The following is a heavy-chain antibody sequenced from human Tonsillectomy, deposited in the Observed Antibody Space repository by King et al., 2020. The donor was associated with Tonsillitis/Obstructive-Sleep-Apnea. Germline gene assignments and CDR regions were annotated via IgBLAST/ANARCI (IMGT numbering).Heavy chain of an antibody. CDR2: IYSDGTT. CDR3: ARDKTGAEGYYYYYYMDV. Sequence: VQLVESGGGLIQPGGSLRVSCAASGLIVSNNYMSWVRQAPGKGLEWVSVIYSDGTTYYAASVKGRFTISMDNSKNTLYLQMNSLRAEDTAVYYCARDKTGAEGYYYYYYMDVWGKGATVTVSS. J-gene: IGHJ6*03. CDR1: GLIVSNNY. V-gene: IGHV3-53*01.